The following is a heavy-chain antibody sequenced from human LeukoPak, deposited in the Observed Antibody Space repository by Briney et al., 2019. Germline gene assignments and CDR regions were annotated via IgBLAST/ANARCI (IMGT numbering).Heavy chain of an antibody. CDR1: GYTFTGYY. J-gene: IGHJ1*01. D-gene: IGHD3-22*01. V-gene: IGHV1-2*06. CDR3: ARGPYYYDSSGQNEYFQH. CDR2: INPNSGGT. Sequence: ASVKVSCKASGYTFTGYYMHWVRQAPGQGLEWMGRINPNSGGTNYAQKFQGRVTMTRDTSISTAYMELSRLRSDDTAVYYCARGPYYYDSSGQNEYFQHWGQGTLVTVSS.